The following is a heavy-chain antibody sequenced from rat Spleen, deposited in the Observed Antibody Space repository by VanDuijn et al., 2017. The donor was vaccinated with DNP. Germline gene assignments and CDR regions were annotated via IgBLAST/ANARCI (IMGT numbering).Heavy chain of an antibody. J-gene: IGHJ4*01. V-gene: IGHV5-25*01. CDR2: LSIGGSST. Sequence: EVQLVESDGGFVQPGRSQKLSCAASGFTFSDYYMAWVRQAPTKGLEWVAALSIGGSSTYYRSSVKGRFTISRDNAKSTLYLQMDSLRSEDTATYYCTRHRTIMPYYYAMDAWGQGASVTVSS. CDR3: TRHRTIMPYYYAMDA. D-gene: IGHD1-12*01. CDR1: GFTFSDYY.